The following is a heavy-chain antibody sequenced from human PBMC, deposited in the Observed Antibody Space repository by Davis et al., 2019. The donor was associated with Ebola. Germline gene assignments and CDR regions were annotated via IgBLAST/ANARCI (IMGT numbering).Heavy chain of an antibody. Sequence: GESLKISCAASGFTFSSYGMHWVRQAPGKGLEWVAVTSYDGSNEYYADSVKGRFTISRDNSKNTLYLQMNSLRAEDTAVYYCARDHPDIVGVYNWFDPWGQGTLVTVSS. J-gene: IGHJ5*02. V-gene: IGHV3-30*03. CDR1: GFTFSSYG. D-gene: IGHD2-21*01. CDR3: ARDHPDIVGVYNWFDP. CDR2: TSYDGSNE.